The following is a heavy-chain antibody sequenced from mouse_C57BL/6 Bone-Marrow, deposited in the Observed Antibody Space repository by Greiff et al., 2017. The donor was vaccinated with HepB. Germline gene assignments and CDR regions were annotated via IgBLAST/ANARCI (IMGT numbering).Heavy chain of an antibody. Sequence: EVKLVESGGGLVKPGGSLKLSCAASGFTFSSYAMSWVRQTPEKRLEWVATISDGGSYTYYPDNVKGRFTISRDNAKNNLYLQMSHLKSEDTAMYYCARARAPNNYFDYWGQGTTLTVSS. D-gene: IGHD3-3*01. CDR3: ARARAPNNYFDY. V-gene: IGHV5-4*03. CDR2: ISDGGSYT. CDR1: GFTFSSYA. J-gene: IGHJ2*01.